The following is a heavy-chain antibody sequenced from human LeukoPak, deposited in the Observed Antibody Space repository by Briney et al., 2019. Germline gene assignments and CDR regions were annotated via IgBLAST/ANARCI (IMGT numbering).Heavy chain of an antibody. CDR2: IKQDGSEK. CDR3: AREDDYGDYDGGYNY. Sequence: GGSLRLSCAASGFTFSSYWMSWVRQAPGKGLEWVANIKQDGSEKYYVDSVKGRFTISRDNAKNSLYLQMSSLRAEDTAVYYCAREDDYGDYDGGYNYWGQGTLVTVSS. V-gene: IGHV3-7*03. J-gene: IGHJ4*02. CDR1: GFTFSSYW. D-gene: IGHD4-17*01.